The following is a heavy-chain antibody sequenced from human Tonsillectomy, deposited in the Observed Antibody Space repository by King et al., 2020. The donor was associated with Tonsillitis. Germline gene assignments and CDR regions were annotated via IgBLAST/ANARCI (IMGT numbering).Heavy chain of an antibody. Sequence: QLQESGPGVVKPSETLSLTCTVSGGSISSSENYCAWIRQPPGKGREWIGDLYYIRTIFYNPPIFYNPPRKSRVTISGGTSENRFSLKLFSVTAADTAVYFCARYVSGSFDYWGQGALVTVSS. J-gene: IGHJ4*02. V-gene: IGHV4-39*01. D-gene: IGHD1-26*01. CDR2: LYYIRTI. CDR3: ARYVSGSFDY. CDR1: GGSISSSENY.